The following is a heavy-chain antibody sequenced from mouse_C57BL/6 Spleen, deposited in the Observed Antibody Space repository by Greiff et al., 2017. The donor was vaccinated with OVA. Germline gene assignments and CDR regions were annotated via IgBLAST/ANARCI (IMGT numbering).Heavy chain of an antibody. CDR2: IRSKSNNYAT. Sequence: EVKLVESGGGLVQPKGSLKLSCAASGFSFNTYAMNWVRQAPGKGLEWVARIRSKSNNYATYYADSVKDRFTISRDDSESMLYLQMNNLKTEDTAMYYCVIHNYAMDYWGQGTSVTVSS. V-gene: IGHV10-1*01. J-gene: IGHJ4*01. CDR1: GFSFNTYA. CDR3: VIHNYAMDY.